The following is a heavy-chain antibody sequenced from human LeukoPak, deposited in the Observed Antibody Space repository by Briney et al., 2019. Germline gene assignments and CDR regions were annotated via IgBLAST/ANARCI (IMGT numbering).Heavy chain of an antibody. CDR3: ARVLRHQQPYYYYGMDV. J-gene: IGHJ6*02. CDR1: GFTFSSYS. Sequence: GGSLRLSCAASGFTFSSYSMNWVRQAPGKGLEWVSYISSSSSTIYYADSVKGRFTISRDNAKNSLYLQMNSLRAEDTAVYYCARVLRHQQPYYYYGMDVWGQGTTVTVSS. CDR2: ISSSSSTI. V-gene: IGHV3-48*01. D-gene: IGHD1/OR15-1a*01.